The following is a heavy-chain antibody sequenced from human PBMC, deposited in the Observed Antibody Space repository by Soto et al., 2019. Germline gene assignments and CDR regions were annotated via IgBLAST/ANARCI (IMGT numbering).Heavy chain of an antibody. CDR2: INYKIDYT. V-gene: IGHV1-18*01. Sequence: QVHLVQSGAEVKKPGASVRVSCKASGYTFINYGINWARQAPGQGLEWLGWINYKIDYTKYAQKLQDRVTLTADTSTSTAYMELRNLRSDDTAVYYCARASYFGLTPGPFDAWGQGTMVTVSS. J-gene: IGHJ3*01. D-gene: IGHD3-9*01. CDR1: GYTFINYG. CDR3: ARASYFGLTPGPFDA.